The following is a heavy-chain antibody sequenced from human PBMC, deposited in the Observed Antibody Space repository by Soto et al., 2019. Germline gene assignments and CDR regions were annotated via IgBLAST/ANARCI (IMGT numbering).Heavy chain of an antibody. CDR3: ARDYYDSSGYQNPLHGMDV. CDR2: INPSGGST. CDR1: GYAFTSYY. Sequence: ASVKVSCKASGYAFTSYYMHWVRQAPGQGLEWMGIINPSGGSTSYAQKFQGRVTMTRDTSTSTVYMELSSLRSEDTAVYYCARDYYDSSGYQNPLHGMDVWGQGTTVTV. V-gene: IGHV1-46*01. J-gene: IGHJ6*02. D-gene: IGHD3-22*01.